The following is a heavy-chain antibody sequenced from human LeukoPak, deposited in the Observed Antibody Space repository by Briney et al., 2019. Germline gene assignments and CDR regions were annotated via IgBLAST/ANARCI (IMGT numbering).Heavy chain of an antibody. Sequence: GGSLRLSCAASGFTFSSSWMSWVRQAPEKGLEWVANIKQDGSEKYYVGSVKGRFTISRDNAKNSLYLQMDSLRAEDTAVYCCARDGPYSTPSTHPPWGQGTLVTVSS. CDR1: GFTFSSSW. J-gene: IGHJ5*02. D-gene: IGHD6-13*01. CDR2: IKQDGSEK. CDR3: ARDGPYSTPSTHPP. V-gene: IGHV3-7*03.